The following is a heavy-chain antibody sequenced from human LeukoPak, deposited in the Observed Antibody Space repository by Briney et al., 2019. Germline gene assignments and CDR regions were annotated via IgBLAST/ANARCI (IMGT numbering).Heavy chain of an antibody. V-gene: IGHV4-38-2*02. Sequence: SETLSLTCTVSGYSISSGYYWGWIRQPPGKGLEWIGSIYHSGNTYYNPSLKSRVTISVDTSKNQFSLKLSSVTAADTAVYYCARAPKGCSSTSCYEGHMDVWGKGTTVTVSS. J-gene: IGHJ6*03. CDR3: ARAPKGCSSTSCYEGHMDV. D-gene: IGHD2-2*01. CDR1: GYSISSGYY. CDR2: IYHSGNT.